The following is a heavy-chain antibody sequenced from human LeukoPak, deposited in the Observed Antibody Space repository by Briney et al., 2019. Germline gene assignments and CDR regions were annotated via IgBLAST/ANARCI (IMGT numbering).Heavy chain of an antibody. Sequence: KPSETLSLSCTVSGGSISSYYWSWIRQPAGKGLEWLGRIYTSGSTNYNPSLKSRVTMSVDTSKNQFSLKLSSVTAADTAVYYCARDRRHYDILTGYYNDYWGQGTLVTVSS. CDR2: IYTSGST. D-gene: IGHD3-9*01. V-gene: IGHV4-4*07. CDR3: ARDRRHYDILTGYYNDY. CDR1: GGSISSYY. J-gene: IGHJ4*02.